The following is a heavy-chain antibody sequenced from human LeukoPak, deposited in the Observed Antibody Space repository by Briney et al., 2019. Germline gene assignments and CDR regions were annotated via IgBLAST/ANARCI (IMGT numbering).Heavy chain of an antibody. J-gene: IGHJ3*01. D-gene: IGHD1-7*01. Sequence: GGSLTLSCAASGFTFYDYAMHWVRQVPGKGLEWVGGVNRDSTTIAYGDSVKGRFTIFRDNARNSLYLQMDSLRTEDTALYYCAKDLAAGTTPRVYAFDVWGQGTMVTVS. CDR1: GFTFYDYA. V-gene: IGHV3-9*01. CDR3: AKDLAAGTTPRVYAFDV. CDR2: VNRDSTTI.